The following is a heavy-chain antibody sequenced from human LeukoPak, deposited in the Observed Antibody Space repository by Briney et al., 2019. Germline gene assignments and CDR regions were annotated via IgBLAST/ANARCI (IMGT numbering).Heavy chain of an antibody. CDR1: GYTFTGYY. J-gene: IGHJ5*02. CDR3: ARGHGYQLLSSGWFDP. CDR2: INPNSGGT. V-gene: IGHV1-2*04. Sequence: ASVKVSCEASGYTFTGYYMHWVRQAPGQGLEWMGWINPNSGGTNYAQKFQGWVTMTRDTSISTAYMELSRLRSDDTAVYYCARGHGYQLLSSGWFDPWGQGTLVTVSS. D-gene: IGHD2-2*01.